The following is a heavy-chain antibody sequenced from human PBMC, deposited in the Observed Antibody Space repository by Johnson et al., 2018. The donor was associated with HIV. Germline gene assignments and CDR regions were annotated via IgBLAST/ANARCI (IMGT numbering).Heavy chain of an antibody. CDR3: NTHKEYQQFWGSSGWYESGAFDI. D-gene: IGHD6-19*01. J-gene: IGHJ3*02. Sequence: VQLVESGGALVKPGGSLRLSCVASGFTFSNVWMTWVRQAPGKGLEWVGRIKSKNDGGTTDYAAPVKGRFTISRDDSKNTLYLQMTSLKTEDTAVYYCNTHKEYQQFWGSSGWYESGAFDIWGQGTMVTVSS. V-gene: IGHV3-15*02. CDR1: GFTFSNVW. CDR2: IKSKNDGGTT.